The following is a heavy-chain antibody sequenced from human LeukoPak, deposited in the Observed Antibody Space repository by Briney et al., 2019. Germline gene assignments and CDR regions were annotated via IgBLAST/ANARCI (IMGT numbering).Heavy chain of an antibody. V-gene: IGHV3-7*01. D-gene: IGHD6-6*01. CDR2: IKQDGSEK. J-gene: IGHJ4*02. CDR1: GFTFTHSW. Sequence: GGSLRLSCAASGFTFTHSWMSWVRQAPGKGLEWVANIKQDGSEKYYVDSVEGQFTISRDNAKDSVSLQMNSLRGEDTAVYYCVRALGSSSADYWGQGTLVTVSS. CDR3: VRALGSSSADY.